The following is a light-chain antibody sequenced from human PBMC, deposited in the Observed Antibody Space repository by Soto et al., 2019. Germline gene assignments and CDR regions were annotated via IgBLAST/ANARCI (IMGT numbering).Light chain of an antibody. V-gene: IGLV2-14*01. CDR2: DVS. CDR1: SSDVGAYNY. CDR3: SSYTTSTTGV. J-gene: IGLJ3*02. Sequence: QSALTQPASVSGSPGQSITISCTGTSSDVGAYNYVSWFQQHPGKAPRLIIYDVSNRPSGVSNRFSGSKYGNTASLTISGLQAEDEADYYCSSYTTSTTGVFGGGIKVTVL.